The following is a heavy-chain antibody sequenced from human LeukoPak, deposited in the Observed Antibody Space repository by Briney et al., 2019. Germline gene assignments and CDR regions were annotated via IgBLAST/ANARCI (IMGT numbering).Heavy chain of an antibody. CDR1: GFIFNNYA. CDR2: ISWNSGSI. J-gene: IGHJ4*02. Sequence: GGSLRLSCAGSGFIFNNYAVHWVRQPPGKGLEWVSGISWNSGSIDYADSVKGRFTISRDNAKNSLYLQMNSLRVEDTAFYYCAKDNRRHYTSGPNPDSLHWGQGTLVTVSS. V-gene: IGHV3-9*01. CDR3: AKDNRRHYTSGPNPDSLH. D-gene: IGHD6-19*01.